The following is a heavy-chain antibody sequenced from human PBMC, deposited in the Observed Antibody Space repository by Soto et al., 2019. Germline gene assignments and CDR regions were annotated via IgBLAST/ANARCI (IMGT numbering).Heavy chain of an antibody. J-gene: IGHJ4*02. D-gene: IGHD3-9*01. Sequence: GGSLRLSCAASGFTFSNAWMNWVRQGPGKGLEWLGRIKSKVDGGTADYGAATKGRFNISRDDLKNMLYLQMNSLRADDTALYYCAKYLRAYTLPTDNSFDYWGQGTLVTVSS. V-gene: IGHV3-15*01. CDR3: AKYLRAYTLPTDNSFDY. CDR2: IKSKVDGGTA. CDR1: GFTFSNAW.